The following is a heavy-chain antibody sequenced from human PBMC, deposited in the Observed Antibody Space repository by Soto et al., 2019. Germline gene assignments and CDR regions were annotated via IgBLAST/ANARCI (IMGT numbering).Heavy chain of an antibody. Sequence: GGSLRLSCAASGFTFSSYAMHWVRQAPGKGLEWVAVISYDGSNKYYADSVKGRFTISRDNSKNTLYLQMNSLRAEDTAVYYCARTSDSSGYYDYWGQGTLVTVSS. J-gene: IGHJ4*02. D-gene: IGHD3-22*01. CDR2: ISYDGSNK. V-gene: IGHV3-30-3*01. CDR1: GFTFSSYA. CDR3: ARTSDSSGYYDY.